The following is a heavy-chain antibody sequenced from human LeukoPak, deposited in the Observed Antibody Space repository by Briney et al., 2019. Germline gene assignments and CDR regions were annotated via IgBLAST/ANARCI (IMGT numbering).Heavy chain of an antibody. V-gene: IGHV4-38-2*02. D-gene: IGHD2-2*01. Sequence: SETLSLTCTVSGYSISSGYYWGWIRQPPGKGLEWIGSIYHRGSTYYNPSLKSRVTISVDTSKNQFSLKLSSVTAADTAVYYCASGPPDIVVVPAAINWFDPWGQGTLVTVSS. J-gene: IGHJ5*02. CDR1: GYSISSGYY. CDR2: IYHRGST. CDR3: ASGPPDIVVVPAAINWFDP.